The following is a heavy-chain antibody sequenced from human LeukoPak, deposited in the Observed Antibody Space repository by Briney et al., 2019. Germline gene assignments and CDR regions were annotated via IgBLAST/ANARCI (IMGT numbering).Heavy chain of an antibody. CDR1: GGSISSYY. CDR2: IYTSGST. V-gene: IGHV4-4*07. Sequence: SETLSLTCTVSGGSISSYYWSWIRQPAGKGLEWIGRIYTSGSTNYNPSLKSRVTISADTSKNQFSLKLSSVTAADAAVYYCARANTAMEYYFDYWGQGTLVTVSS. D-gene: IGHD5-18*01. CDR3: ARANTAMEYYFDY. J-gene: IGHJ4*02.